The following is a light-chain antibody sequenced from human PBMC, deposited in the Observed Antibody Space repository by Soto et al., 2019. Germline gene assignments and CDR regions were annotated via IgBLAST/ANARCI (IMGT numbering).Light chain of an antibody. Sequence: EIVLTQSPGTLSLSPGDRATLSCRASQTIGRNFLAWYQQKPGQAPRLLIYGASIRATGIPDRFSVSGSGTDFTLTISRLASEDCGVYYCQHYACLPTTFGQGTKLEIK. CDR2: GAS. J-gene: IGKJ2*01. CDR3: QHYACLPTT. CDR1: QTIGRNF. V-gene: IGKV3-20*01.